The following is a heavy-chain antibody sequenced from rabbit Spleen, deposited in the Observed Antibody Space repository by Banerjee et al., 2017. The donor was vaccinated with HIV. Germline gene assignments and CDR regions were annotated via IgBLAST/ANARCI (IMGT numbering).Heavy chain of an antibody. CDR1: GFSFSSSYC. CDR2: IYAAGSGNT. D-gene: IGHD1-1*01. V-gene: IGHV1S45*01. CDR3: ARDLVAVIGWNFNL. Sequence: QEQLVESGGGLVKPEGSLTLTCTASGFSFSSSYCICWVRQAPGKGLEWIACIYAAGSGNTYYASWAKGRFTISKSTSLNTVTLQMTSLTAADTATYFCARDLVAVIGWNFNLGGQGTLVT. J-gene: IGHJ4*01.